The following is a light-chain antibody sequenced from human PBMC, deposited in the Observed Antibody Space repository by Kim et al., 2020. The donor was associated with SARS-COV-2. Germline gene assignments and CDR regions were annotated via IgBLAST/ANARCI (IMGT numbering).Light chain of an antibody. J-gene: IGKJ2*01. CDR1: QDISNY. CDR2: DAS. Sequence: DIQMTQSPSSLSASVGDRVTTTCQASQDISNYLHWYQHKPGKAPKLLIYDASNLETGVPSRFSGTGFGTHFTFTISSLQPEDISSYYCQHYGTFGQGTKLEI. CDR3: QHYGT. V-gene: IGKV1-33*01.